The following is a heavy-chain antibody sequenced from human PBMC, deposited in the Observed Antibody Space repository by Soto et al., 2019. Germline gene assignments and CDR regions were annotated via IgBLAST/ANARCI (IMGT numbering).Heavy chain of an antibody. CDR3: ARALAVGATQYYFDY. J-gene: IGHJ4*02. Sequence: PGGSLRLSCAASGFTFSSYAMHWVRQAPGKGLEWVAVISYDGSNKYYADSVKGRFTISRDNSKNTLYLQMNSLRAEDTAVYYCARALAVGATQYYFDYWGQGTLVTVS. CDR2: ISYDGSNK. CDR1: GFTFSSYA. V-gene: IGHV3-30-3*01. D-gene: IGHD1-26*01.